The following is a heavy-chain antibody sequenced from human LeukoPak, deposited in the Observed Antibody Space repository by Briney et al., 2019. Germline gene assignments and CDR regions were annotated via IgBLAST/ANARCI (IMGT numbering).Heavy chain of an antibody. J-gene: IGHJ6*03. CDR2: ISSSGSRI. CDR1: GFTFSSYE. V-gene: IGHV3-48*03. D-gene: IGHD2/OR15-2a*01. CDR3: AKDRAARGRGNYFYMDV. Sequence: QTGGSLRLSCAASGFTFSSYEMNWVRQAPGKGLEWVSYISSSGSRIYFADSVKGRFTISRDNAKNSLYLQMNSLRPEDTALYYCAKDRAARGRGNYFYMDVWGKGTTVTVSS.